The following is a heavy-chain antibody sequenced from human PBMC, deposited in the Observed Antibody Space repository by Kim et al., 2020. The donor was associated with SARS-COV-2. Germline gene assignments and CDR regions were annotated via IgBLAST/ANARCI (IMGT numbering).Heavy chain of an antibody. J-gene: IGHJ6*02. Sequence: SETLSLTCTVSGGSISSGDYYWSWIRQPPGKGLEWIGYIYYSGSTYYNPSLKSRVTISVDTSKNQFSLKLSSVTAADTAVYYCARDPRVIDGVYYSYYGMDVWGQGTTVTVSS. V-gene: IGHV4-30-4*01. D-gene: IGHD2-21*01. CDR3: ARDPRVIDGVYYSYYGMDV. CDR2: IYYSGST. CDR1: GGSISSGDYY.